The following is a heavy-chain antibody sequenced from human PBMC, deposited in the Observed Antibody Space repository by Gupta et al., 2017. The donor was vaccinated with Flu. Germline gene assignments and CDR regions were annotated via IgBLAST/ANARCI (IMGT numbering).Heavy chain of an antibody. V-gene: IGHV3-48*03. CDR1: GFTFSSYE. D-gene: IGHD3-16*02. CDR3: ARDEGLSLGWFDP. CDR2: ISSSGSTI. J-gene: IGHJ5*02. Sequence: EVQLVESGGGLVQPGGSLRLSCAASGFTFSSYEMNWVRQAPGKGLEWVSYISSSGSTIYYADSVKDRFTISRDNAKNSLYLQMNSLRAEDTAVYYCARDEGLSLGWFDPWGQGTLVTVSS.